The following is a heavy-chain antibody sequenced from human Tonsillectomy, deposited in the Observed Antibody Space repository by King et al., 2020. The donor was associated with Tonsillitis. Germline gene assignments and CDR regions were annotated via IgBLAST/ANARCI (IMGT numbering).Heavy chain of an antibody. CDR2: ISNDGRNK. J-gene: IGHJ3*01. Sequence: VQLVESGGGVVLPGRLLRLSCAASGTIFSTFAMHWVRQAPGKGLEWVASISNDGRNKFFADSVKGQLTISRDNSKNTLYLQVNSLRSEDTAVYYCAREGHATQSLDVWGQGTLVTVSS. V-gene: IGHV3-30*03. CDR1: GTIFSTFA. CDR3: AREGHATQSLDV.